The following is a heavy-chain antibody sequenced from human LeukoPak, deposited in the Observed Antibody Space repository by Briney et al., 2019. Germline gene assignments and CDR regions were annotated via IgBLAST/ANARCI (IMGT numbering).Heavy chain of an antibody. CDR2: ISGSGGST. CDR3: AKDRGSPYSSAWYYFDY. D-gene: IGHD6-19*01. CDR1: GFTFSSYA. Sequence: GGSLRLSCAASGFTFSSYAMSWVRQAPGKGLEWVSAISGSGGSTYYADSVKGRFTISRDNSKNTLYLQMNSLRAEDTDVYYCAKDRGSPYSSAWYYFDYWGQGTLVTVSS. J-gene: IGHJ4*02. V-gene: IGHV3-23*01.